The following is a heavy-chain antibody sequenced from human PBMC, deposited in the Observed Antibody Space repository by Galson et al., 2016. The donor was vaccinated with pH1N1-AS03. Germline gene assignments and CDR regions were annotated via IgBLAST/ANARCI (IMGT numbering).Heavy chain of an antibody. D-gene: IGHD3-3*01. CDR1: GGSMSTYY. CDR2: VHNSGNT. CDR3: ARSRYNFWSGSDS. V-gene: IGHV4-4*07. Sequence: SETLSLTCSVSGGSMSTYYWSWIRQPAGKGLEWIGRVHNSGNTYYSPSLKSRVTISLDPSKNQFPLTLNSVTAADTAVYYCARSRYNFWSGSDSWGQGTLVTVSS. J-gene: IGHJ5*01.